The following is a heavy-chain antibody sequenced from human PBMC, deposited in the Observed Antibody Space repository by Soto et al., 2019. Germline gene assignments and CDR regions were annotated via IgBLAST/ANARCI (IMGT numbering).Heavy chain of an antibody. CDR2: IYYSGST. CDR1: GGSISSSSYY. Sequence: PSETLSLTCTVSGGSISSSSYYWGWIRQPPGKGLEWIGSIYYSGSTYYNPSLKSRVTISVDTSKNQFSLKLSSVTAADTAVYYCARQGAGFVGYWGQGTLVTVSS. D-gene: IGHD1-26*01. J-gene: IGHJ4*02. CDR3: ARQGAGFVGY. V-gene: IGHV4-39*01.